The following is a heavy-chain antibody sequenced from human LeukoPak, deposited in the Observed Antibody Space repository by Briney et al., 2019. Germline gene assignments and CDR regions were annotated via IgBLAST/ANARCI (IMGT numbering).Heavy chain of an antibody. J-gene: IGHJ4*02. V-gene: IGHV3-21*01. Sequence: GGSLRLSCAASGFTFSSYSMNWVRQAPGKGLEWVSSISSSSSYIYYADSVKGRFTISRDNAKNSLYLQMNSLRAEDTAVYYCARVSRGTVVFDYWGQGTLVTVSS. D-gene: IGHD4-23*01. CDR1: GFTFSSYS. CDR2: ISSSSSYI. CDR3: ARVSRGTVVFDY.